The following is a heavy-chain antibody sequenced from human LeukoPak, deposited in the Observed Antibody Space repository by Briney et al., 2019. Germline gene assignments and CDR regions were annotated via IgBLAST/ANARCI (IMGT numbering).Heavy chain of an antibody. J-gene: IGHJ4*02. CDR2: INHSGST. Sequence: SETLSLTCAVYGGSFSGYYWSWIRQPPGKWLEWIGEINHSGSTNYNPSLKSRVTISVDTSKNQFSLKLSSVTAADTAVYYCAIVIAVADYWGQGTLVTVSS. CDR3: AIVIAVADY. D-gene: IGHD6-19*01. CDR1: GGSFSGYY. V-gene: IGHV4-34*01.